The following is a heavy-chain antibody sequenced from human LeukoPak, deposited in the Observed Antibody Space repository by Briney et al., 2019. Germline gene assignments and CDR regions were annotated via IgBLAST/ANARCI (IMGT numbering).Heavy chain of an antibody. D-gene: IGHD2-2*01. CDR1: GFSFSSYC. CDR3: AKGVIRGVVPAAMFGY. J-gene: IGHJ4*02. CDR2: VSGIGGST. V-gene: IGHV3-23*01. Sequence: GGSLRLLCAASGFSFSSYCMSWVSQAAGGWMGRVSFVSGIGGSTSYADSVKGRFTISRDNSKNTLYLQMNSLRAEDTAVYYCAKGVIRGVVPAAMFGYWGQGTLVTVSS.